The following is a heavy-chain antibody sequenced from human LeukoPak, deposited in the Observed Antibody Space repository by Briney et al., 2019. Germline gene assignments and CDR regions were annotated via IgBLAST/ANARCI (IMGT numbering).Heavy chain of an antibody. CDR1: GGSFSGYY. J-gene: IGHJ5*02. Sequence: SETLSLTCAVYGGSFSGYYWSWIRQPPGKGLEWIGEINHSGSTNYNPSLKSRVTISVDTSKNQFSLKLSSVTAADTPVYYFARKQYGDYAPFDPWGQGTLVTVCS. CDR3: ARKQYGDYAPFDP. CDR2: INHSGST. V-gene: IGHV4-34*01. D-gene: IGHD4-17*01.